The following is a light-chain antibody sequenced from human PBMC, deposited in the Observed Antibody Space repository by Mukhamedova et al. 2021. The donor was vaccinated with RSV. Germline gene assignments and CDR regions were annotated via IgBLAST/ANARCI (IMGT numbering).Light chain of an antibody. J-gene: IGLJ1*01. CDR3: SSYASGGFYV. Sequence: GVSNRFSGSKSGNTASLTISELQVEDEADYYCSSYASGGFYVFGTGTKVTVL. V-gene: IGLV2-14*01.